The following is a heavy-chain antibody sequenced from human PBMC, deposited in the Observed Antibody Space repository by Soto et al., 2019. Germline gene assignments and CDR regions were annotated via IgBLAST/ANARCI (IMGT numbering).Heavy chain of an antibody. J-gene: IGHJ4*02. V-gene: IGHV1-3*01. CDR3: AIWGYYILTGLAKLRYNDY. CDR2: INAGNGNT. Sequence: ASVKVSCKASGYSFTSYAMNWVRQAAGQRLEWMGWINAGNGNTKYSQKFQGRVTITRDTSASTAYMELSSLRSEDTAVYYCAIWGYYILTGLAKLRYNDYWCQGTLVTVSS. D-gene: IGHD3-9*01. CDR1: GYSFTSYA.